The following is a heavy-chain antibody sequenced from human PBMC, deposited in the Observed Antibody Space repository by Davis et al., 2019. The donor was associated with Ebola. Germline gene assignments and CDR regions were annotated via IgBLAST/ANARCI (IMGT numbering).Heavy chain of an antibody. Sequence: MPSETLSLTCAVYGGSFSGYYWSWIRQPPGKGLEWIGEINHSGSTNYNPSLKSRVTISVDKSKNQFSLKLSSVTAADTAVYYCAREPRIGSSSWYLRFSGGMDVWGQGTTVTVSS. J-gene: IGHJ6*02. CDR3: AREPRIGSSSWYLRFSGGMDV. D-gene: IGHD6-13*01. CDR2: INHSGST. CDR1: GGSFSGYY. V-gene: IGHV4-34*01.